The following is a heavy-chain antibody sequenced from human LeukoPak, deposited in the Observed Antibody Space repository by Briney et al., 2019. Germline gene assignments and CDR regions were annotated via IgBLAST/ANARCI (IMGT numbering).Heavy chain of an antibody. CDR3: ARYGAATPPYFDY. J-gene: IGHJ4*02. Sequence: SETLSPTCAVYGGSFSGYYWSWIRQPPGKGLEWIGEINHSGSTNYNPSLKSRVTISVDTSKNQFSLKLSSVTAADTAVYYCARYGAATPPYFDYWGQGTLVTVSS. CDR1: GGSFSGYY. CDR2: INHSGST. V-gene: IGHV4-34*01. D-gene: IGHD2-2*01.